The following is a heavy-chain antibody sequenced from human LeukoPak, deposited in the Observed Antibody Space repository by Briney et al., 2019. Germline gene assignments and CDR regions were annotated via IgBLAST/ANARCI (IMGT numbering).Heavy chain of an antibody. V-gene: IGHV3-30*04. D-gene: IGHD3-16*01. CDR2: ISYDGSNK. CDR3: ARGRALAVFDI. Sequence: QPGGSLRLSCAASGFTFSSYAMHWVRQAPGKGLEWVAVISYDGSNKYYADSVKGRFTISRDNPKNTLYLQMNSLRAEDTAVYYCARGRALAVFDIWGQGTMVTVSS. J-gene: IGHJ3*02. CDR1: GFTFSSYA.